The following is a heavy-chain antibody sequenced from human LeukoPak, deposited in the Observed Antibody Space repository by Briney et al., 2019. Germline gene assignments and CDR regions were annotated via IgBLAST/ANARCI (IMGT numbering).Heavy chain of an antibody. J-gene: IGHJ3*02. CDR3: PRGRRGYSGPEARLEAFDI. D-gene: IGHD5-12*01. V-gene: IGHV4-30-2*01. CDR1: GDSISSGNYY. CDR2: IYHSGST. Sequence: SETLSLTCTVSGDSISSGNYYWSWIRQPPGKGLEWIGYIYHSGSTYYNPSLKSRVTISVDRSKNQFSLKVSSVTAADTAVYYCPRGRRGYSGPEARLEAFDIWGQGTMVTVSS.